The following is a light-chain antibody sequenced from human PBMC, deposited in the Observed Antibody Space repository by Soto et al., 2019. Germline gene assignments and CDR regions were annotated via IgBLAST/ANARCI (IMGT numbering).Light chain of an antibody. CDR2: DAS. V-gene: IGKV3-11*01. J-gene: IGKJ1*01. Sequence: PATLAVSEGDRAILSCRASESVTSSLAWYQQKPGQPPRLLIYDASNRATGIPARFSGSGSGTDFTLTISSLEPEDFAVYYCQQRSNWPRTFGQGSIVDVK. CDR1: ESVTSS. CDR3: QQRSNWPRT.